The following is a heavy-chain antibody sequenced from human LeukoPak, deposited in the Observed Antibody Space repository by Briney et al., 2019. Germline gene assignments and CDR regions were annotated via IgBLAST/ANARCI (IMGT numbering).Heavy chain of an antibody. Sequence: SETLSLTCAVYGGSFSGYYWSWIRQPPGKGLEWIGEINHSGSTNYNPSLKSRVTISVDTSKNQFSLKLSSVTAADTAVYYCARGGSSSWYTTNWFDPWGQGTLVTVSS. J-gene: IGHJ5*02. D-gene: IGHD6-13*01. V-gene: IGHV4-34*01. CDR2: INHSGST. CDR1: GGSFSGYY. CDR3: ARGGSSSWYTTNWFDP.